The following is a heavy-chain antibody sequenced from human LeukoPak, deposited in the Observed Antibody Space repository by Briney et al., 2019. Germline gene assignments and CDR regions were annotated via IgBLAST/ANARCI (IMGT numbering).Heavy chain of an antibody. V-gene: IGHV4-59*06. CDR2: IYYSGST. D-gene: IGHD3-22*01. Sequence: PSETLSLTCTVSGGSISSYYWSWIRQHPGKGLEWIGYIYYSGSTYYNPSLKGRVTISVDTSKNQFSLKLSSVTAADTAVYYCARDSYYYDSSGYPDAFDIWGQGTMVTVSS. CDR3: ARDSYYYDSSGYPDAFDI. J-gene: IGHJ3*02. CDR1: GGSISSYY.